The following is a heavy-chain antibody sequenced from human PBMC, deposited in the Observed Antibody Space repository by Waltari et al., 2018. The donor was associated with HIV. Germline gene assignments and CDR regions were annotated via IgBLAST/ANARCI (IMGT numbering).Heavy chain of an antibody. CDR2: ISGSGGST. CDR1: GFTFSSYA. CDR3: ATTGRVVVTAGYFQH. D-gene: IGHD3-22*01. Sequence: EVQLLESGGGLVQPGGSLRLSCAASGFTFSSYAMSWVRQAPGKGLEWVSAISGSGGSTYYADSVKGRFTISRDNSKNTLYLQMNSLRAEDTAVYYCATTGRVVVTAGYFQHWGQGTLVTVSS. J-gene: IGHJ1*01. V-gene: IGHV3-23*01.